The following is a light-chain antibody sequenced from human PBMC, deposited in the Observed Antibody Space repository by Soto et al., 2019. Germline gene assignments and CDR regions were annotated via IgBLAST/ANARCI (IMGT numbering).Light chain of an antibody. CDR1: QDISNY. J-gene: IGKJ4*01. CDR2: DAS. CDR3: QQYDNLPLT. Sequence: DIQMTQSPSSLSASVGDRVTITCQASQDISNYLNWDQQKPWKAPKLLIYDASNLETGVPSRFSGSGSGTDFTFTISSLQPEDIATYYCQQYDNLPLTFGGGTKVEIK. V-gene: IGKV1-33*01.